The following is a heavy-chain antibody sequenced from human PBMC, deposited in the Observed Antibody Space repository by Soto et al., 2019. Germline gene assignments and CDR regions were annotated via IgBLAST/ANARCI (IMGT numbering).Heavy chain of an antibody. J-gene: IGHJ4*02. CDR3: ARGRTVRNYADDSSDYFYFFDY. V-gene: IGHV4-59*01. D-gene: IGHD3-22*01. CDR1: GDSISTFY. CDR2: VYYTGST. Sequence: SETLSLTCTVPGDSISTFYWGWMRQSPGKELEWIGYVYYTGSTNYNPSLKSRVTISVDRSKNQFSLKLTSANAADTAVYYCARGRTVRNYADDSSDYFYFFDYWGQGTQVTVSS.